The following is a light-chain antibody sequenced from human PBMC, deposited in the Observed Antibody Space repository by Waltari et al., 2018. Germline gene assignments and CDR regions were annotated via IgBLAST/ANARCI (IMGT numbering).Light chain of an antibody. CDR3: CSYAGSGTLI. V-gene: IGLV2-23*02. CDR1: SNNVGSYNL. Sequence: QSALTQPASVSGSLGQSITISCSGTSNNVGSYNLVSWYRQDPGKAPKVLISEVFKRPSGVSDRFSGSESGNTASLTISGLQAEDAGDYYCCSYAGSGTLIFGGGTKVTVL. CDR2: EVF. J-gene: IGLJ2*01.